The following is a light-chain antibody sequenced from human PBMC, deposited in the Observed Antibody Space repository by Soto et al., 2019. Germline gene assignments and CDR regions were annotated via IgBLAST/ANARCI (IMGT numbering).Light chain of an antibody. V-gene: IGLV1-44*01. CDR2: GNN. CDR3: AAWDGSLNNVL. CDR1: GSSIGTNT. Sequence: QYVLTQPPSASGTPGQRVTISFSGSGSSIGTNTVTWYRQLPGTAPKLLIYGNNQRPSVVPDRFSGSKSGTSASLAISGLQSEDEADYYCAAWDGSLNNVLFGGGTKLTVL. J-gene: IGLJ2*01.